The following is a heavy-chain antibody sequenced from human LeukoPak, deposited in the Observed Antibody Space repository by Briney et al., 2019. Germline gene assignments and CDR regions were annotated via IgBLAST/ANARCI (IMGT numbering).Heavy chain of an antibody. CDR3: ARDYYYASNWFDP. V-gene: IGHV1-18*01. Sequence: ASVKVSCKASGYTFTNYGISWVRQAPGQGLEWMGWISVYNGNTNYAQNLQGRVTMTADTATNTAYMELGSLTSDDTAVYYCARDYYYASNWFDPWGQGTLVTVSS. CDR2: ISVYNGNT. D-gene: IGHD3-10*01. J-gene: IGHJ5*02. CDR1: GYTFTNYG.